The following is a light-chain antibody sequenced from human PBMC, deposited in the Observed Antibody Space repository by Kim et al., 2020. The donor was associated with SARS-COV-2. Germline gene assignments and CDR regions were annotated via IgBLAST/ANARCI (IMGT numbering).Light chain of an antibody. J-gene: IGKJ2*01. CDR3: QQSYSNPPEYT. CDR1: QSISNY. Sequence: IQMTQSPSSLSASVGDRVTITCRASQSISNYLNWYQQRPGKAPKVLIYAASILQSGVPSRFSGSGSRTDFTLTISSLQPEDFATYYCQQSYSNPPEYTFGQGTKLEI. V-gene: IGKV1-39*01. CDR2: AAS.